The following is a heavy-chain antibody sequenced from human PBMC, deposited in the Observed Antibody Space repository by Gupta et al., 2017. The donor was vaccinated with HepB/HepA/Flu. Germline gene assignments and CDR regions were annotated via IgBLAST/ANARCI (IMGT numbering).Heavy chain of an antibody. Sequence: QVQLVQSGAEVKKPGASVKVSCKASGHTFTSYDINWVRQAPGQGLEWMGWMNPNIGYTGYAQKFQGRVTMTRNTSINTAYMELSSLRSEDTAVYYCARGPHRGYDVHDWYFDLWGRGTLVTVSS. CDR2: MNPNIGYT. V-gene: IGHV1-8*01. CDR3: ARGPHRGYDVHDWYFDL. J-gene: IGHJ2*01. CDR1: GHTFTSYD. D-gene: IGHD3-22*01.